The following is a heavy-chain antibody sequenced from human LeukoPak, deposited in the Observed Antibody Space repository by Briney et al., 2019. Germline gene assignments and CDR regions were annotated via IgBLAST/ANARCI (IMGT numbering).Heavy chain of an antibody. CDR2: ISSSGSTI. Sequence: GGSLRLSCAASGFTFRSYEMNWVRQAPGKGLEWVSYISSSGSTIYYADSVKGRFTISRDNAKNSLYLQMNSLRAEDTAVYYCAREGRLLRCLDYWGQGTLVTVSS. D-gene: IGHD5-24*01. V-gene: IGHV3-48*03. CDR3: AREGRLLRCLDY. J-gene: IGHJ4*02. CDR1: GFTFRSYE.